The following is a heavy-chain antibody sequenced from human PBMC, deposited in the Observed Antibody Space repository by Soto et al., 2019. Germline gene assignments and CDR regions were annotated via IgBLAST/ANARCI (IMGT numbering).Heavy chain of an antibody. V-gene: IGHV1-8*01. CDR1: GYTFTSYD. CDR2: MNPNSGNT. Sequence: GASVKVSCKASGYTFTSYDINWVRQATGQGLEWMGWMNPNSGNTGYAQKFQGRVTMTRNTSISTAYMELSSLRSEDTAVYYCARARGYNWRYYYYYGMDVWGQGTTVTVSS. CDR3: ARARGYNWRYYYYYGMDV. J-gene: IGHJ6*02. D-gene: IGHD1-20*01.